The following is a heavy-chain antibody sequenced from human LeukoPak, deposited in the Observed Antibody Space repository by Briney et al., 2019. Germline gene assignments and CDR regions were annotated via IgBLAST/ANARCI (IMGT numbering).Heavy chain of an antibody. J-gene: IGHJ4*02. D-gene: IGHD4-17*01. CDR3: ARDPKGPDDYVPDY. V-gene: IGHV3-21*01. CDR2: ISSSSSYI. CDR1: GFTFSSYS. Sequence: PGGSLRLSYAASGFTFSSYSMNWVRQAPGKGLKWVSSISSSSSYIYYADSVKGRFTISRDNAKNSLYLQMNSLRAEDTAVYYCARDPKGPDDYVPDYWGQGTLVTVSS.